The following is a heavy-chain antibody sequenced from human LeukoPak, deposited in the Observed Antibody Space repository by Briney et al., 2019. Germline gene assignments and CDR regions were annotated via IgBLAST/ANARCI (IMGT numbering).Heavy chain of an antibody. V-gene: IGHV3-23*01. Sequence: SGGSLRLSCAASGFTFSSIAMSWARQAPDKGLEWVSTISGSGGGTYYADSVKGRFTISRDDSKNTLYLRMNSLRADDTAVYYCAKDLGRYRNNFFDYWGQGNLVTVSS. J-gene: IGHJ4*02. CDR3: AKDLGRYRNNFFDY. CDR1: GFTFSSIA. CDR2: ISGSGGGT. D-gene: IGHD1-26*01.